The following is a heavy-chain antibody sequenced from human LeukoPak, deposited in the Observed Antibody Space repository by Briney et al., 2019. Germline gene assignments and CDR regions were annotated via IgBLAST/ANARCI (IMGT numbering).Heavy chain of an antibody. CDR1: GYTLTELS. J-gene: IGHJ4*02. V-gene: IGHV1-24*01. D-gene: IGHD3-10*01. CDR3: ATVQGITMIRGVIIPPYFDY. CDR2: FDPEDGET. Sequence: ASVKVSCKVSGYTLTELSMHWVRQAPGKGLKWMGGFDPEDGETIYAQKFQGRVTMTEDTSTDTAYMELSSLRSEDRAVYYCATVQGITMIRGVIIPPYFDYWGQGSLVTVSS.